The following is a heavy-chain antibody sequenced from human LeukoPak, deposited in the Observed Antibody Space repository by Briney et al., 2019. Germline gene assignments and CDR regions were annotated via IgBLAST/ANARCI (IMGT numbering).Heavy chain of an antibody. J-gene: IGHJ4*02. D-gene: IGHD3-10*01. CDR2: ISAYNGNT. V-gene: IGHV1-18*01. CDR3: ARDLGAMVPGY. CDR1: GYTFSSYD. Sequence: GASVTVSCKASGYTFSSYDISWVRLGPGQGLEWMGRISAYNGNTDYAQKFQGRVTMTTDTSTSTAYMELRSLRSDDTAVYYCARDLGAMVPGYWGQGTLVTVSS.